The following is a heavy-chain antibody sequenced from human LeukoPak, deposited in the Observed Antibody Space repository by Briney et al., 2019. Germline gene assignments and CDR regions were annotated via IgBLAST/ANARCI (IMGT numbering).Heavy chain of an antibody. Sequence: SETLSLTCTVSGGSISSSSYYWGWIRQPPGKGLEWIGSIYYSGSTYYNPSLKSRVTISVDTSKNQFSLKLSSVTAADTAVYYCARDRPAAATNYYYYGMDVWGQGTTVTVSS. V-gene: IGHV4-39*02. CDR2: IYYSGST. CDR3: ARDRPAAATNYYYYGMDV. J-gene: IGHJ6*02. D-gene: IGHD2-2*01. CDR1: GGSISSSSYY.